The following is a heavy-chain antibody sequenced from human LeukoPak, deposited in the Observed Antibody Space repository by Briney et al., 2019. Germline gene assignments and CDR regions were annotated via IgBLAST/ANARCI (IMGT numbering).Heavy chain of an antibody. CDR2: MNPNSGNT. D-gene: IGHD3-10*01. Sequence: ASVKVSCKASGDTFTSYDINWVRQATGQGLEWMGWMNPNSGNTGYAQNFQGRVTMTRNTSISTAYMELSSLRSEDTAVYYCARVITMVRGVIIKTVYYYYMDVWGKGTTVTISS. CDR3: ARVITMVRGVIIKTVYYYYMDV. J-gene: IGHJ6*03. V-gene: IGHV1-8*02. CDR1: GDTFTSYD.